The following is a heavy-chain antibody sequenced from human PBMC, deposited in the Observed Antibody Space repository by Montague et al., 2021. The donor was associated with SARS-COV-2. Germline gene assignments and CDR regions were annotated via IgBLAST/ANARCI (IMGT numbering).Heavy chain of an antibody. CDR2: THYRSKWYN. V-gene: IGHV6-1*01. Sequence: CAISGDSVSSNIATWNCIRQSPSRGLEWLGRTHYRSKWYNDYAESVKSRITIDPDTSKHQFSLHLNSVTPEDMAVYYCARIPVGSKYYFDFWGQGTLVTVSS. D-gene: IGHD2-2*01. J-gene: IGHJ4*02. CDR3: ARIPVGSKYYFDF. CDR1: GDSVSSNIAT.